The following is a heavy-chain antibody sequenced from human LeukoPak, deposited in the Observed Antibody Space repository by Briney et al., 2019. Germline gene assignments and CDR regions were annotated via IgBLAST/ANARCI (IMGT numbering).Heavy chain of an antibody. Sequence: SETLSLTCTVSGGSISNYYWSWIRQPPGKGLEWIGYIYYGGNTNYNPSLKSRVTISVDTSKNQFSLKLSSVTAADTAVYYCARDEGAGAPYFDYWGQGTLVTVSS. D-gene: IGHD1-26*01. J-gene: IGHJ4*02. CDR3: ARDEGAGAPYFDY. V-gene: IGHV4-59*01. CDR1: GGSISNYY. CDR2: IYYGGNT.